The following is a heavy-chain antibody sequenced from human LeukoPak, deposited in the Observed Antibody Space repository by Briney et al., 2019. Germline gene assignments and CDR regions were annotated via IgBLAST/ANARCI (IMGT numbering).Heavy chain of an antibody. CDR3: SRGDYPTWYFDL. V-gene: IGHV3-48*03. CDR2: ISSSGSTI. D-gene: IGHD4-17*01. CDR1: GFTFSSYE. J-gene: IGHJ2*01. Sequence: GGSLRLSCAASGFTFSSYEMNWVRQAPGKGLEWVSYISSSGSTIYYADSVKGRFTISRDNSKNTLYLQMNSLRAEDTAVYYCSRGDYPTWYFDLWGRGTLVTVSS.